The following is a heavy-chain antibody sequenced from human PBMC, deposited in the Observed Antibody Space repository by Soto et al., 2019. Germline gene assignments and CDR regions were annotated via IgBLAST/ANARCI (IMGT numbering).Heavy chain of an antibody. CDR3: ASVFSGYSYGDYDYYYGMDV. V-gene: IGHV4-4*02. D-gene: IGHD5-18*01. J-gene: IGHJ6*02. Sequence: SLTLSLSCPVSDGSSISSNWWIWVSQPPGKRLEWIGEIYHSGSTNYNPSLRSRVTISVDKSKNQFSLKLSSVTAADTAVYYCASVFSGYSYGDYDYYYGMDVWGQGTTVTVSS. CDR2: IYHSGST. CDR1: DGSSISSNW.